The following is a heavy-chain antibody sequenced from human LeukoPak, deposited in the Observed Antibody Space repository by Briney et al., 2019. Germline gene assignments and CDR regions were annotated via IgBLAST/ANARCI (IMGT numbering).Heavy chain of an antibody. V-gene: IGHV3-23*01. J-gene: IGHJ6*03. CDR2: ISGSGGST. Sequence: GGSLRLSCAASGFTFSSYAMSWVRQAPGKGLEWVSAISGSGGSTYYADSVKGRFTISRDNSKNTLYLQMNSLRAEDTAVYYCAKAAGYCSSTSCYFYYYYYMDVWGEGTTVTVSS. D-gene: IGHD2-2*01. CDR1: GFTFSSYA. CDR3: AKAAGYCSSTSCYFYYYYYMDV.